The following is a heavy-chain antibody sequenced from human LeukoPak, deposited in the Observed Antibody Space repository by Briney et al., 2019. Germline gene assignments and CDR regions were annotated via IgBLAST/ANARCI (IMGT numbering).Heavy chain of an antibody. J-gene: IGHJ4*02. CDR3: VKGGWIHILDS. CDR2: IKHDGNEK. V-gene: IGHV3-7*01. CDR1: GFAFSRYW. D-gene: IGHD5-18*01. Sequence: GGSLRLSSTASGFAFSRYWMTWVRQAPGEGLEWVANIKHDGNEKYYVDSVVGRLTISRDNAKNSLFLQMNNVRVEDMAVYYCVKGGWIHILDSWGQVTLVTVSS.